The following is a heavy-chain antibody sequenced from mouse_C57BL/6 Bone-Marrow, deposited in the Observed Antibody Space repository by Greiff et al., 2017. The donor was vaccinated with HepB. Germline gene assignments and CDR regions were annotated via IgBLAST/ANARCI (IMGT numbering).Heavy chain of an antibody. D-gene: IGHD2-4*01. V-gene: IGHV2-2*01. Sequence: QVQLKESGPGLVQPSQSLSITCTVSGFSLTSYGVHWVRQSPGKGLEWLGVIWSGGSTDYNAAFISRLSISKDNSKSQVFFKMNSLQADDTAIYYCARNGYYDYDVFSWFAYWGQGTLVTVSA. J-gene: IGHJ3*01. CDR3: ARNGYYDYDVFSWFAY. CDR1: GFSLTSYG. CDR2: IWSGGST.